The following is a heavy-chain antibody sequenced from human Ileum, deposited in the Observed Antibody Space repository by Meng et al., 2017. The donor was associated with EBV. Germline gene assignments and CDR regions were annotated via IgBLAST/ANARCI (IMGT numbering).Heavy chain of an antibody. J-gene: IGHJ5*02. D-gene: IGHD6-19*01. Sequence: QVELVQVGAEVKQPVASVEVYCKTSGYTISDNYVYWVRQVPGQGLVWMGRINPNGSGTLYAQKFRGRVTMNRDMTTSTVFMELSRLRSADTGIYYCAGGSEKLLGWFDPWGQGTLVTVSS. CDR1: GYTISDNY. V-gene: IGHV1-2*05. CDR3: AGGSEKLLGWFDP. CDR2: INPNGSGT.